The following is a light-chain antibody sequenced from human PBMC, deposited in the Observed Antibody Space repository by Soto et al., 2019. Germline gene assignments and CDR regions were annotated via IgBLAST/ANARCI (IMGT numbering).Light chain of an antibody. Sequence: NFMLTQPHSVSESPGKTVTISCTGSSGSIASNYVQWYQQRPGSAPTTVIYEDNQRPSGVPDRFSGSIDSSSTSASLTISGLKNEDEADYYCQSYDSSNPVVFGGGTKVTVL. V-gene: IGLV6-57*02. J-gene: IGLJ2*01. CDR2: EDN. CDR1: SGSIASNY. CDR3: QSYDSSNPVV.